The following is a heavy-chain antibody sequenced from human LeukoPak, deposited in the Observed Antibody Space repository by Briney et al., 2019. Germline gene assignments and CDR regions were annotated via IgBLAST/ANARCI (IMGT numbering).Heavy chain of an antibody. J-gene: IGHJ4*02. V-gene: IGHV4-34*01. D-gene: IGHD4-17*01. CDR2: INPGGTT. Sequence: SQTLSLTCAVHGGSFSGYYWAWIRQPPGKGLEWIGEINPGGTTNYHPSLKRRVTISADTSKSQFSLELRSVTAADTAVFYCARAKSTVSTYFDSWGQGSLVTVSS. CDR1: GGSFSGYY. CDR3: ARAKSTVSTYFDS.